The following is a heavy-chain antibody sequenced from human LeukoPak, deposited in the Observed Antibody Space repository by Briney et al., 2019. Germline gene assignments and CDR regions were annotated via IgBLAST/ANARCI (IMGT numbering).Heavy chain of an antibody. CDR1: GYTFTSYG. D-gene: IGHD6-13*01. J-gene: IGHJ4*02. V-gene: IGHV1-18*01. CDR2: ISAYNGNT. Sequence: ASVNVSCKASGYTFTSYGISWVRQAPGQGLEWMGWISAYNGNTNYEQKFQGRVTMTTDTSTSTAYMELRSLRSDDTAVYYCARDLGHRIAAAGPNLDYWGQGTLVTVSS. CDR3: ARDLGHRIAAAGPNLDY.